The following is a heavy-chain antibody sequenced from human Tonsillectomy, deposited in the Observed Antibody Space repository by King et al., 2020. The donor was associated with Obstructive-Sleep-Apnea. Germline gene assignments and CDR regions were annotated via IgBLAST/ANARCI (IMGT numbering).Heavy chain of an antibody. J-gene: IGHJ4*02. CDR1: GFTFSNAW. CDR3: TTESSGWSVKNFDY. D-gene: IGHD6-19*01. V-gene: IGHV3-15*01. Sequence: DVQLVESGGGLVKPGGSLRLSCAASGFTFSNAWMSWVRQAPGKGLEWVGRIKSKTDGGTTDYAAPVKGRFTISRDDSKNTLYLQMNSLKTEDTAVYYCTTESSGWSVKNFDYWGQGTLVTVSS. CDR2: IKSKTDGGTT.